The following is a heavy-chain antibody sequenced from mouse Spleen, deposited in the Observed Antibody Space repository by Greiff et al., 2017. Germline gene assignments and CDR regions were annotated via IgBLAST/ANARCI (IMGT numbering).Heavy chain of an antibody. Sequence: QVQLQQSGPELVKPGASVKISCKASGYAFSSSWMNWVKQRPGKGLEWIGRIYPGDGDTNYNGKFKGKATLTADKSSSTAYMQLSSLTSEDSAVYFCARRELGPYWYFDVWGAGTTVTVSS. V-gene: IGHV1-82*01. J-gene: IGHJ1*01. CDR3: ARRELGPYWYFDV. D-gene: IGHD4-1*01. CDR2: IYPGDGDT. CDR1: GYAFSSSW.